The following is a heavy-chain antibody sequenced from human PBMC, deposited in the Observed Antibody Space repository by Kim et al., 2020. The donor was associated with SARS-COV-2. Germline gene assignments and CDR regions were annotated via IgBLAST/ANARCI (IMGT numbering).Heavy chain of an antibody. V-gene: IGHV4-59*13. CDR3: YCAGTSTYYCYYYGLDV. CDR1: GGSISSYY. Sequence: SETLSLTCTVSGGSISSYYWSWIRQPPGKGLELIGFIYYSWSTNYNPSLKSRVTISVDTSKNQFSLKLSSVTAADTAAYYCYCAGTSTYYCYYYGLDVWGQGTLVTVSS. CDR2: IYYSWST. D-gene: IGHD1-26*01. J-gene: IGHJ6*02.